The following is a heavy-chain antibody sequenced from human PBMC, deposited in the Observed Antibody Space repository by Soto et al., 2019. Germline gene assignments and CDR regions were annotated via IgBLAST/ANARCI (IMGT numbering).Heavy chain of an antibody. CDR3: TRHRGYSSGYWCQDF. CDR1: GGAFGSYA. J-gene: IGHJ4*02. CDR2: IIPMFETT. Sequence: QVQLVQSGAEVKKPGSSVKVSCKASGGAFGSYAINWVRKAPGQGLEWMGGIIPMFETTNYAQRFQGRVTVTADESTSTVYLELTRLRSEDTGMYYCTRHRGYSSGYWCQDFWGQGTLVTVSS. V-gene: IGHV1-69*01. D-gene: IGHD5-12*01.